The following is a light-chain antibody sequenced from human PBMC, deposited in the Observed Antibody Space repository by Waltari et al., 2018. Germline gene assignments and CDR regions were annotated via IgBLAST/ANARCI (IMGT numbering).Light chain of an antibody. V-gene: IGKV1-33*01. CDR1: QDISHY. CDR2: DAS. J-gene: IGKJ2*01. CDR3: QQYTEWPYT. Sequence: DIQMTQSPSSLSASVGDRVTMTCQSSQDISHYLNWYQQKPGKAPKLLIYDASNLETGVPSRFSGSGYGTDFTFTISSLQSEDFAIYYCQQYTEWPYTFGQGTKLEIK.